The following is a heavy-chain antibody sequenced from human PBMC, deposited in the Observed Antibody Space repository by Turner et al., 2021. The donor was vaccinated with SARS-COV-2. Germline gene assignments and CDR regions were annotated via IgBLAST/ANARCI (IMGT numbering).Heavy chain of an antibody. CDR3: GSGGFIWFGA. CDR1: GASISRSSDY. Sequence: QLQLQESGPGLVKPAETLSLTCAVSGASISRSSDYWGWIRQPPGKGLEWIGNIDDRGSTYYNPSLKSRLTIFVDTSKNQVSLKMTSVTAADTAVYYCGSGGFIWFGAWGQGTLVTVSS. V-gene: IGHV4-39*01. D-gene: IGHD5-12*01. CDR2: IDDRGST. J-gene: IGHJ5*02.